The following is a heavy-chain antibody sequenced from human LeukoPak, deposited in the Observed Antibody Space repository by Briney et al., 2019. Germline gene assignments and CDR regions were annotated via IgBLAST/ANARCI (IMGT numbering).Heavy chain of an antibody. Sequence: SVKFSCKASGGTFSSYAISWVRQAPGQGLEWMGGIIPIFGTANYAQKFQGRVTITTDESTSTAYMEPSSLRSEDTAVYYCARGKYCSGGSCYGPKWNYFDYWGQGTLVTVSS. CDR1: GGTFSSYA. CDR3: ARGKYCSGGSCYGPKWNYFDY. V-gene: IGHV1-69*05. CDR2: IIPIFGTA. J-gene: IGHJ4*02. D-gene: IGHD2-15*01.